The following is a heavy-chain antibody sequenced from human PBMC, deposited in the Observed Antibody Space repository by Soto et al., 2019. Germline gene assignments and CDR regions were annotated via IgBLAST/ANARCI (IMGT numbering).Heavy chain of an antibody. J-gene: IGHJ4*02. Sequence: EVQLVESGGGLVQPGGSLKLSCAASGFTFSGSAMHWVRQASGKGLEWVDRIRSKANSYATAYAASVKGRFTISRDDSKNTAYLQMNSLKTEDTAVYYCTRSYSSGWDYWGQGTLVTVSS. V-gene: IGHV3-73*02. CDR1: GFTFSGSA. CDR3: TRSYSSGWDY. D-gene: IGHD6-19*01. CDR2: IRSKANSYAT.